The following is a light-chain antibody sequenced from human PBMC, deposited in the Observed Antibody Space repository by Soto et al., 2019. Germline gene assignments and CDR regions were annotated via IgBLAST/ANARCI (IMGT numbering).Light chain of an antibody. CDR3: QQYNSNPWT. J-gene: IGKJ1*01. Sequence: DIQMTQSPSTLSPSVGDRVTITCRASQSISSWLAWYQQKPGKAPKLLIYKASNLESGVPSRFSGSGSGTEFTLTISSLQPDDSATYYCQQYNSNPWTFGQGTKVEIK. CDR2: KAS. V-gene: IGKV1-5*03. CDR1: QSISSW.